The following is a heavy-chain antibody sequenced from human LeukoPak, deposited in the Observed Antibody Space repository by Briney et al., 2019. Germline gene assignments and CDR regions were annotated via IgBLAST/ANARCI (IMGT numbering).Heavy chain of an antibody. Sequence: GGSLRLSCAASGFTFSSYAMHWVRQAPGKGLEYVSAISSNGGSTYYANSVKGRFTISRDNSKNTLYLQMGSLRVEDMAVYYCARGPYYDILTGDNWFDPWGQGTLVTVSS. CDR3: ARGPYYDILTGDNWFDP. V-gene: IGHV3-64*01. J-gene: IGHJ5*02. CDR1: GFTFSSYA. CDR2: ISSNGGST. D-gene: IGHD3-9*01.